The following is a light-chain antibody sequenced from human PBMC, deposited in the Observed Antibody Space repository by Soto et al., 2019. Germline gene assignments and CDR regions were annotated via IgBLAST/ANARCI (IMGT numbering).Light chain of an antibody. V-gene: IGKV1-6*01. J-gene: IGKJ4*02. CDR2: AAS. CDR3: LQDDNSPRT. Sequence: AIVMTQSPSSLSASVGDRVTITCRASQGISNDLGWYQQKPGKAPTLLIYAASILQSGVPSRFSGSGSGTEFTLTISSLEPEDFAIYYCLQDDNSPRTFGGGTKVEIK. CDR1: QGISND.